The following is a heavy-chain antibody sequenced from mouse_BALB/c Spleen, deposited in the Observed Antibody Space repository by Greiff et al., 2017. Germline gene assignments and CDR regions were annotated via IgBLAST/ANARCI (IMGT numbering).Heavy chain of an antibody. CDR1: GFTFSSYG. CDR3: ARGGYRYYAMDY. J-gene: IGHJ4*01. V-gene: IGHV5-6-3*01. Sequence: EVKLVESGGGLVQPGGSLKLSCAASGFTFSSYGMSWVRQTPDKRLELVATINSNGGSTYYPDSVKGRFTISRDNAKNTLYLQMSSLKSEDTAMYYCARGGYRYYAMDYWGQGTSVTVSS. D-gene: IGHD2-14*01. CDR2: INSNGGST.